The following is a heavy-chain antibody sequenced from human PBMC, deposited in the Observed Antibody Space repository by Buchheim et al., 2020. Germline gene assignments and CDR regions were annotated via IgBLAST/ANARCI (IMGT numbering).Heavy chain of an antibody. V-gene: IGHV3-21*02. Sequence: EVQLVESGGGLVKPGGSLRLSCAASGFTFSTYRMNWVRQAPGKGLELVSSISSGSSYIDYADSVKSRCTISRDNAKNSLYLQMNSLTADDTAVYYCARDYYDSSGPRGPDYWGQGTL. D-gene: IGHD3-22*01. CDR2: ISSGSSYI. J-gene: IGHJ4*02. CDR1: GFTFSTYR. CDR3: ARDYYDSSGPRGPDY.